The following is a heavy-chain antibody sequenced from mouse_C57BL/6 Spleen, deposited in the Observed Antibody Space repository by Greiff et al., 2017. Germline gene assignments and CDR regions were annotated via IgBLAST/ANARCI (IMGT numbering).Heavy chain of an antibody. D-gene: IGHD3-1*01. Sequence: VQLQQSGPELVKPGASVKISCKASGYAFSSSWMNWVKQRPGKGLEWIGRIYPGDGDTNYNGKFKGKATLTADKSSSTAYMQLSSLTSEDSAVYFCAIDRGLYYAMDYWGQGTSVTVSS. CDR3: AIDRGLYYAMDY. J-gene: IGHJ4*01. CDR1: GYAFSSSW. V-gene: IGHV1-82*01. CDR2: IYPGDGDT.